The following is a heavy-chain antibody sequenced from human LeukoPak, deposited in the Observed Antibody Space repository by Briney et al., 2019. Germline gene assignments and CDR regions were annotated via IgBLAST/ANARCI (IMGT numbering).Heavy chain of an antibody. V-gene: IGHV3-53*01. J-gene: IGHJ4*02. CDR3: ARDLNYYDSSGYGH. Sequence: GGSLRLSCAASGFTFSTNYMSWVRQAPGKVLEWVSVIYSGGSPYYADSVKVRFTISRDNSKNTLYLQMNSLRAEDTAVYYCARDLNYYDSSGYGHWGQGTLVAVSS. CDR2: IYSGGSP. CDR1: GFTFSTNY. D-gene: IGHD3-22*01.